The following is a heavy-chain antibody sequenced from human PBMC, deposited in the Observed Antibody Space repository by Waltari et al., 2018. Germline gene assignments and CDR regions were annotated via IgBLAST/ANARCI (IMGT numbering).Heavy chain of an antibody. Sequence: EVQLMQSGGGLVQPGGSLTLSCTASGFAFSDSAMNWVRQAPGRGLEWLSYISHTSKTIYYSDAVKGLLTVSRDNAKNSLYLQMNSLSAEDTAVYFCAKSSGFYLRSDTFDMWGQGTRVTVSS. CDR3: AKSSGFYLRSDTFDM. J-gene: IGHJ3*02. D-gene: IGHD3-3*01. V-gene: IGHV3-48*01. CDR2: ISHTSKTI. CDR1: GFAFSDSA.